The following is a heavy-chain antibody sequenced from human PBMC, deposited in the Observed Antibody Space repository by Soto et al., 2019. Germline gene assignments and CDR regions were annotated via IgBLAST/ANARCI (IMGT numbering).Heavy chain of an antibody. V-gene: IGHV3-23*01. J-gene: IGHJ6*02. CDR2: ISGSGGST. Sequence: PGGSLRLSCAASGFTFSSYAMSWVRQAPGKGLEWVSAISGSGGSTYYADSVKGRFTISRDNSKNTLYLQMNSLRAEDTAVYYCARDHGRYDSSGYSYYYGMDVWGQGTTVTVSS. CDR1: GFTFSSYA. D-gene: IGHD3-22*01. CDR3: ARDHGRYDSSGYSYYYGMDV.